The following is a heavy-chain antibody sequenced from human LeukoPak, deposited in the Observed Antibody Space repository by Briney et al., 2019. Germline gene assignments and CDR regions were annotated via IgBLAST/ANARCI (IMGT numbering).Heavy chain of an antibody. D-gene: IGHD6-19*01. CDR1: GGSISSYY. CDR2: IYYSGST. Sequence: SETLSLTCTVSGGSISSYYWSWIRQPPGKGLEWIGYIYYSGSTNYNPSLKSRVTISVDTSKNQFSLKLSSVTAADTAVYYCAREGGSSGWYLVFDYRGQGTLVTVSS. J-gene: IGHJ4*02. V-gene: IGHV4-59*01. CDR3: AREGGSSGWYLVFDY.